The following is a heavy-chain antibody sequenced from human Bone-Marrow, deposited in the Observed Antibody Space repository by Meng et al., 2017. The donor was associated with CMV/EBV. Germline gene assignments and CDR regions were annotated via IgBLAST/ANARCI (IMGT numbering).Heavy chain of an antibody. Sequence: SVKVSCKASGFTFTSSAVQWVRQARGQRLEWIGWIVVGSGNTNYAQKFQERVTITRDMSTSTAYMELSSLRSEDTAVYYCARDTDPAARSYYYYYGMDVWGQGTTVTVSS. D-gene: IGHD6-6*01. CDR3: ARDTDPAARSYYYYYGMDV. CDR1: GFTFTSSA. J-gene: IGHJ6*02. V-gene: IGHV1-58*01. CDR2: IVVGSGNT.